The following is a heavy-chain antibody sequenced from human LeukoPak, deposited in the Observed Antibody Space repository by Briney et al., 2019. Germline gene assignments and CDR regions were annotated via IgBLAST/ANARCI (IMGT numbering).Heavy chain of an antibody. J-gene: IGHJ5*02. CDR2: ITETGGDT. CDR3: ARAEDSSGYYVPNWFDP. D-gene: IGHD3-22*01. CDR1: GFSFNSYG. V-gene: IGHV3-23*01. Sequence: PGGTLRLSCLASGFSFNSYGMGWVRQAPGKGLEWVSSITETGGDTYLADSVKGRFTISRDNSKNTLYLQMNSLRVEDTAVYYCARAEDSSGYYVPNWFDPWGQGTLVTVSS.